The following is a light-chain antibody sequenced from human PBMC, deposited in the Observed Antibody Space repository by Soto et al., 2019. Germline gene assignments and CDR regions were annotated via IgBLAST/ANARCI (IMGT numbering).Light chain of an antibody. V-gene: IGKV1-33*01. CDR3: QQYENLPT. Sequence: DIQMTQSPSSLSASVGDRVTITCQASQNINNYLNWYQQKPGRAPKLLIYDASNLEAGVPSRVRGSGSGTDFTFTISRLQPEDIETYYCQQYENLPTFGQGTRLEIK. J-gene: IGKJ5*01. CDR1: QNINNY. CDR2: DAS.